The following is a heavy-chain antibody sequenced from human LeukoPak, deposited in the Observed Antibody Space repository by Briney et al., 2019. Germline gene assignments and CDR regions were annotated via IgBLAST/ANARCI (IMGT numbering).Heavy chain of an antibody. CDR3: AKDFEPVPAAINY. J-gene: IGHJ4*02. Sequence: GGSLRLSCAASGFTFSSYAMRWVRQAPGKGLEWVAVISYDGSNKYYADSVKGRFTISRDNSKNTLYLQMNSLRAEDTAVYYCAKDFEPVPAAINYWGQGTLVTVSS. CDR1: GFTFSSYA. D-gene: IGHD2-2*02. CDR2: ISYDGSNK. V-gene: IGHV3-30-3*01.